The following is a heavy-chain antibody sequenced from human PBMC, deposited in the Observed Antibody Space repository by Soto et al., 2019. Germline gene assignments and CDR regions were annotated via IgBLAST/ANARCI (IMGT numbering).Heavy chain of an antibody. CDR1: GFTFSTYW. CDR3: GKEYWGGGRCYGDAFDI. D-gene: IGHD2-15*01. V-gene: IGHV3-74*01. CDR2: INSDGSTT. Sequence: GGSLRLSCATSGFTFSTYWMHWVRQAPGKGLVWVSRINSDGSTTSYADSVKGRFTISRDNAKNTLYLQVNSLRAEDTALYYCGKEYWGGGRCYGDAFDIWGQGTMVTVSS. J-gene: IGHJ3*02.